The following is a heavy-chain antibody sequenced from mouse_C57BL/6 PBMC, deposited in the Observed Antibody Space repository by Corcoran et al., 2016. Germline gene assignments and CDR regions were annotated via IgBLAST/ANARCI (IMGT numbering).Heavy chain of an antibody. Sequence: EVQLQQSGPELVKPGASVKISCKASGYTFTDYYMNWVKQSHGKSLEWIGDINPNNGGTSYNQKFKGKATLTVDKSSSTAYMELRSLTSEDSAVYYCARPTAQVYYAMDYWGQGTSVTVSS. CDR2: INPNNGGT. V-gene: IGHV1-26*01. D-gene: IGHD3-2*02. CDR3: ARPTAQVYYAMDY. J-gene: IGHJ4*01. CDR1: GYTFTDYY.